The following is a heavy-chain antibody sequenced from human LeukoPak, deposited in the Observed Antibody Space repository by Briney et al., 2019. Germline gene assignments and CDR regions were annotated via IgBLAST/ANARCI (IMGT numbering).Heavy chain of an antibody. J-gene: IGHJ6*03. D-gene: IGHD2-2*01. CDR2: MNPNSGNT. V-gene: IGHV1-8*01. CDR1: GYTFTSYD. Sequence: ASVKVSCKASGYTFTSYDINWVRQATGQGLEWMGWMNPNSGNTGYAQKFQGRVTMTRNTSISTAYMELSSLRSEDTAVYYCARARDIVVVPAAMHYYYYYMDVWGKGTTVTVSS. CDR3: ARARDIVVVPAAMHYYYYYMDV.